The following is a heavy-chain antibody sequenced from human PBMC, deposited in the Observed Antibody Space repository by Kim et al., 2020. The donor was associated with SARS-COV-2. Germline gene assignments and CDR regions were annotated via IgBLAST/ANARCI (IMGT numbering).Heavy chain of an antibody. Sequence: SETLSLTCTVSGGSISSSRYYWGWIRQPPGKGLEWIGSIYYSGSTYYNPSLKSRVTISVDTSNNQFSLKLSSVTAADTAVYYCARLGPGLLNWFDPWGQGTLVTVSS. CDR2: IYYSGST. CDR1: GGSISSSRYY. V-gene: IGHV4-39*01. CDR3: ARLGPGLLNWFDP. J-gene: IGHJ5*02. D-gene: IGHD1-26*01.